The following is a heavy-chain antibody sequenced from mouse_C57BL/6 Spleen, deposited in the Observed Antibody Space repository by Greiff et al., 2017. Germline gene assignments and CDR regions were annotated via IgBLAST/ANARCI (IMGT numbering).Heavy chain of an antibody. CDR1: GYTFTSYW. CDR3: ARYGYDTGYYAMDY. D-gene: IGHD2-2*01. CDR2: IDPNSGGT. Sequence: QVQLQQPGAELVKPGASVKLSCKASGYTFTSYWMHWVKQRPGRGLEWIGRIDPNSGGTTYNEKFKSKATLTVDKPSSTAYMQLISLTSEDSAVDYCARYGYDTGYYAMDYWGQGTSVTVSS. V-gene: IGHV1-72*01. J-gene: IGHJ4*01.